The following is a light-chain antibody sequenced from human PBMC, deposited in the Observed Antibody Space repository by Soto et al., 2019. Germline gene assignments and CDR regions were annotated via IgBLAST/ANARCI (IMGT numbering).Light chain of an antibody. J-gene: IGKJ1*01. CDR1: QDINNY. Sequence: DIQMTQSPSSLSASVGDRVTITCQASQDINNYLNWYQQKPGKAPKLLIYDASNLETGVPSRFTGSGSGTAFTFRISRLQPEDIGTYYCQQYENLPWTFGQGTKVEVK. V-gene: IGKV1-33*01. CDR3: QQYENLPWT. CDR2: DAS.